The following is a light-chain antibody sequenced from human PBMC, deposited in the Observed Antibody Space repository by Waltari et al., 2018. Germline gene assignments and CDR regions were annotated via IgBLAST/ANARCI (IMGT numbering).Light chain of an antibody. V-gene: IGKV1-39*01. Sequence: DTLMTQSPSSLSASVGDRAPLPFRASQAISTYVNWYQQTPGMAPKLLIFSSSTLHRGVSSRFSGSGSGTEFTLTISNLQPDDFATYYCQQSYSAPLAFGGGTKLDI. CDR2: SSS. J-gene: IGKJ4*01. CDR3: QQSYSAPLA. CDR1: QAISTY.